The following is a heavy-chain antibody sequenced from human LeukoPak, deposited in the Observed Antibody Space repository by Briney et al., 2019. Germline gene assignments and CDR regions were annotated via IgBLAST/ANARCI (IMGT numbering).Heavy chain of an antibody. J-gene: IGHJ4*02. CDR3: ARAPHFFDTTGSRYYFDY. CDR2: IYYSGNT. V-gene: IGHV4-39*07. D-gene: IGHD3-22*01. CDR1: GGSIRSTTYY. Sequence: PSETLSHTCSVSGGSIRSTTYYWGWIRQPPGKRLEWIASIYYSGNTYYSPSLMSRVTISVDTSKNQFSLNLRSVTAADTAVYYCARAPHFFDTTGSRYYFDYWGQGALVTVSS.